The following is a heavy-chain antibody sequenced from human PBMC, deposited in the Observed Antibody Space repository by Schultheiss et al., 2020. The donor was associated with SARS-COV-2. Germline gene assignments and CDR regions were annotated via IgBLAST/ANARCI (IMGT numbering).Heavy chain of an antibody. J-gene: IGHJ3*02. V-gene: IGHV2-5*08. Sequence: SGPTLVKPTQTLTLTCTFSGFSLNSPGMRVTWIRQSPGKALEWLARIDWDDDKRYSPSLKTRLTITKDTSKNQVVLTMTNMDPVDTATYYCARPISGTAAFDIWGQGTMVTVSS. CDR3: ARPISGTAAFDI. CDR1: GFSLNSPGMR. D-gene: IGHD1-20*01. CDR2: IDWDDDK.